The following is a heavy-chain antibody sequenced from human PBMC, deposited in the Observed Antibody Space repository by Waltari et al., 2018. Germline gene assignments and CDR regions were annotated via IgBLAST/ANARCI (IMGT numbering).Heavy chain of an antibody. Sequence: EVQLVETGGDLIQPGGSLRLSCAASAFPVSSHYMSWVRQAPGKGLEWVSVLYSGGTTYYADSVKGRFTISRDNSKNTLYLQMNSLRAEDTAVYYCARGLSGTYHYFDYWGQGTLVTVSS. CDR2: LYSGGTT. D-gene: IGHD1-26*01. CDR1: AFPVSSHY. V-gene: IGHV3-53*02. CDR3: ARGLSGTYHYFDY. J-gene: IGHJ4*02.